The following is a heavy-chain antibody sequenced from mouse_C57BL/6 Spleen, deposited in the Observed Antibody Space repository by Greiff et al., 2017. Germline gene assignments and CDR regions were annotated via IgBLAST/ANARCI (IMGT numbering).Heavy chain of an antibody. V-gene: IGHV3-1*01. J-gene: IGHJ1*03. D-gene: IGHD1-1*01. CDR3: AREATVVATENWYFDV. CDR1: GYSITSGYD. Sequence: DVKLQESGPGMVKPSQSLSLTCTVTGYSITSGYDWHWIRHFPGNKLEWMGYISYSGSTNYNPSLKSRISITHDTSKNHFFLKLNSVTTEDTATYYCAREATVVATENWYFDVWGTGTTVTVSS. CDR2: ISYSGST.